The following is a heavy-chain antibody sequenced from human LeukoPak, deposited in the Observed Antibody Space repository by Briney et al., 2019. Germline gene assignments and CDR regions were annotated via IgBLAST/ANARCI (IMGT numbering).Heavy chain of an antibody. CDR1: EYTFTNYW. CDR3: ARPGQGRALDI. J-gene: IGHJ3*02. CDR2: IYPGDSDT. V-gene: IGHV5-51*01. Sequence: GESLKISCRGSEYTFTNYWIGWVRQMPGKGLEWMGIIYPGDSDTRYSPSFQGQVTISADKSISTAYLQWSSLKASDTAMYYCARPGQGRALDIWGQGTMVTVSS. D-gene: IGHD3-10*01.